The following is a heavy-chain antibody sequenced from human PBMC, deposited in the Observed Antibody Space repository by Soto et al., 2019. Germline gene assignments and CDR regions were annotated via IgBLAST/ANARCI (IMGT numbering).Heavy chain of an antibody. Sequence: QVRLVESGGGVVQPGRSLRLSCTASGFSFSSYAMYWFRQPPGKGLEWVAVISHDGINKHYADSVKGRVTVSRDNSNHSRDLQLNSLRGEDRAMYYCGRKMYSSDYFVRWFAPGGKGTLVTVSS. D-gene: IGHD6-19*01. V-gene: IGHV3-30-3*01. J-gene: IGHJ5*02. CDR3: GRKMYSSDYFVRWFAP. CDR2: ISHDGINK. CDR1: GFSFSSYA.